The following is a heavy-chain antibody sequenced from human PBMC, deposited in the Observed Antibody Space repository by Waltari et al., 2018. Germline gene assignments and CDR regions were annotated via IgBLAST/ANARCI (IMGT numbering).Heavy chain of an antibody. J-gene: IGHJ4*02. Sequence: DVQLVESGGGLVKPGGSLRLSCAGSGFTFSSACMTWVRQGPGKGLEWVGRIKSKSDGGTTDYSAPVKGRFIISRDDSENTLYLQMNNVETEDTAVYYCSSDRVGQYNWNDSDFDYWGQGTLVTVSS. D-gene: IGHD1-20*01. CDR1: GFTFSSAC. V-gene: IGHV3-15*01. CDR2: IKSKSDGGTT. CDR3: SSDRVGQYNWNDSDFDY.